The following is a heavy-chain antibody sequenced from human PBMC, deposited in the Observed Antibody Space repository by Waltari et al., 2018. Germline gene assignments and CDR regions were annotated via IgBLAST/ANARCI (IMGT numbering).Heavy chain of an antibody. CDR2: SSGSGGST. D-gene: IGHD3-10*01. V-gene: IGHV3-23*01. CDR1: GFTFSSYA. CDR3: AKDLEVRGVEIDY. Sequence: EVQLLESGGGLVQPGGSLRLSCAASGFTFSSYAMSWVRQAPGKGLEWVSVSSGSGGSTYYADSVKGRFTISRDNSKNTLYLQMNSLRAEDTAVYYCAKDLEVRGVEIDYWGQGTLVTVSS. J-gene: IGHJ4*02.